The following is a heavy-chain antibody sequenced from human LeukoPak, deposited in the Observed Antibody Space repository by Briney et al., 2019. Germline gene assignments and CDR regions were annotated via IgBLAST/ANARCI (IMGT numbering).Heavy chain of an antibody. J-gene: IGHJ4*02. V-gene: IGHV4-61*02. D-gene: IGHD6-13*01. CDR3: ARDVTAAFDY. Sequence: SQTLSLTCTVSGDSISSSRYYWSWIRQPAGKGLEWIGRIYISGRTYYNPSLKSRVTISVDTSKNQFSLKLSSVTAADTAVYYCARDVTAAFDYWGQGTLVTVSS. CDR1: GDSISSSRYY. CDR2: IYISGRT.